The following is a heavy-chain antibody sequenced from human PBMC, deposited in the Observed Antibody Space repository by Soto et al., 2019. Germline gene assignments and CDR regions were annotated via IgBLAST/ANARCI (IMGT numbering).Heavy chain of an antibody. J-gene: IGHJ5*02. CDR1: GGSISSSSYY. V-gene: IGHV4-39*07. CDR2: IYYSGST. D-gene: IGHD6-25*01. CDR3: ARDQLSSGLYVWFDP. Sequence: PSETLSLTCTVSGGSISSSSYYWGWIRQPPGKGLEWIGGIYYSGSTYYNPSLKSRVTISVDTSKNQFSLILSSVTSADTAVYYCARDQLSSGLYVWFDPWGQGTLVTVSS.